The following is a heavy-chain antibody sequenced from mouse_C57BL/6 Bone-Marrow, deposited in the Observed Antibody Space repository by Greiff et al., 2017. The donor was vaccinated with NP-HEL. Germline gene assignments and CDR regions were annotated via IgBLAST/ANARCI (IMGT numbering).Heavy chain of an antibody. Sequence: EVKVVESGGGLVKPGGSLKLSCAASGFTFSSYAMSWVRQTPEKRLEWVATISDGGSYTYYPDNVKDRFTISRDNAKNNLYLQMSHLKSEDTAMYYCARDDYWGQGTTLTVTS. V-gene: IGHV5-4*01. CDR1: GFTFSSYA. J-gene: IGHJ2*01. CDR3: ARDDY. CDR2: ISDGGSYT.